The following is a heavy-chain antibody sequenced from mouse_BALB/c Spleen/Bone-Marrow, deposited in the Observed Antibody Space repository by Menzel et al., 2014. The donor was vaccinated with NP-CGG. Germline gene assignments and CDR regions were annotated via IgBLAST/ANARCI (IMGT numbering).Heavy chain of an antibody. J-gene: IGHJ3*01. CDR3: ARGGSSRAWFAY. CDR2: IWAGGST. V-gene: IGHV2-9*02. CDR1: EFSLTSYG. Sequence: VKVVESGPGLVAPSQSLSITCTVSEFSLTSYGVHWVRQPPGKGLEWLGVIWAGGSTNYNSALMSRLSISKDNSKSXVFLKMNSLQTDDTAMYYCARGGSSRAWFAYWGQGTLVTVSA. D-gene: IGHD1-1*01.